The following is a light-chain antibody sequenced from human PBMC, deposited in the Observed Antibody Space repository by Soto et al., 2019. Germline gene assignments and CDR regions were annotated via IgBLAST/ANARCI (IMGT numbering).Light chain of an antibody. CDR2: LDS. CDR1: QSLLHSNGYKY. J-gene: IGKJ1*01. V-gene: IGKV2-28*01. Sequence: DIVMTQSPLSLPVTPGEPASISCKSSQSLLHSNGYKYLDWYLQKPGQSPQLLIYLDSNRSSGVPDRFSGSGLGTDLTLKISRVEAEDVGVYYCMQALQTPRTFGQGTKVEIK. CDR3: MQALQTPRT.